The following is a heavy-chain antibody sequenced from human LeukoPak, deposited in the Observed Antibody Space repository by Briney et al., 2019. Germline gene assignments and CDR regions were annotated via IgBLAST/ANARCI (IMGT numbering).Heavy chain of an antibody. V-gene: IGHV3-30*18. D-gene: IGHD6-6*01. CDR1: GFTFSSYG. J-gene: IGHJ4*02. CDR3: AKDWGLSSSSVFDY. Sequence: GGSLRLSCAASGFTFSSYGMHWVRQAPGKGLEWVAVISYDGSNKYYADSVKGRFTISRDNSKNTLYLQMNSLRAEDTAVYYCAKDWGLSSSSVFDYWGQGTLVTVSS. CDR2: ISYDGSNK.